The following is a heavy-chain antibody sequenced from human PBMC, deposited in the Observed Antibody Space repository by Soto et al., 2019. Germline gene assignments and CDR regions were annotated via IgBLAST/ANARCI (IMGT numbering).Heavy chain of an antibody. CDR1: GFTFSDHY. CDR3: ARESGTVRAFDI. Sequence: GGSLRLSCAAYGFTFSDHYMSWIRQAPGKGLEWVSYISSSSSYTNYADSVKGRFTISRDNAKNSLYLQMNSLRAEDTAVYYCARESGTVRAFDIWGQGTMVTVSS. CDR2: ISSSSSYT. J-gene: IGHJ3*02. D-gene: IGHD4-17*01. V-gene: IGHV3-11*06.